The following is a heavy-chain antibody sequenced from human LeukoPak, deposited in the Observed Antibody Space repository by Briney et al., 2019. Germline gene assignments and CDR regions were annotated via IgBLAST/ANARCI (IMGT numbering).Heavy chain of an antibody. Sequence: PSETLSLTCAVSGYSISSGYYWGWIRQPPGKGLEWIGSIYHSGSTYYNPSLKSRVTISVDTSKNQFSLKLSSVTAADTAVYYCARQSVVVPAASNWFDPWGQGTLVTVSS. CDR3: ARQSVVVPAASNWFDP. J-gene: IGHJ5*02. V-gene: IGHV4-38-2*01. CDR2: IYHSGST. CDR1: GYSISSGYY. D-gene: IGHD2-2*01.